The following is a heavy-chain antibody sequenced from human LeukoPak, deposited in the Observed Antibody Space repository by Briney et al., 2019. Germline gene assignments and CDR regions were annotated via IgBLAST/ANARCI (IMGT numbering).Heavy chain of an antibody. J-gene: IGHJ4*02. V-gene: IGHV3-33*01. CDR2: IWYDGSNK. D-gene: IGHD6-6*01. CDR1: GFTFRSHG. Sequence: GRSLRFSCAASGFTFRSHGMHWVRQAPGKGLEWVAVIWYDGSNKYYADSVKGRFTISRDDSKNTLYLQMNSLRAEDTAVYYCARDIAARRVDNWGQGTPVTVSS. CDR3: ARDIAARRVDN.